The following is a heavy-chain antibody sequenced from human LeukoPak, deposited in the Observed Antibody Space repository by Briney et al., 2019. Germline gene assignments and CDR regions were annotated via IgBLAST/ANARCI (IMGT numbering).Heavy chain of an antibody. Sequence: GGSLRLSCAASGFTFSDYYMSWIRQAPGKGLEWVSYIGSSGSPIYYADSVRGRFTISGDNAKNSLYLQVNSLRAEDTAVYYCARPPTVTTAGYYFGYWGQGTLVTVSS. J-gene: IGHJ4*02. CDR3: ARPPTVTTAGYYFGY. CDR1: GFTFSDYY. CDR2: IGSSGSPI. D-gene: IGHD4-17*01. V-gene: IGHV3-11*04.